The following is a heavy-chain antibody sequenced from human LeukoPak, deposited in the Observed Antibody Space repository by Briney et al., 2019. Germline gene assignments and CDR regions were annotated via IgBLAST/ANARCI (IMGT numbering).Heavy chain of an antibody. CDR3: AKEISAYGGYDY. CDR2: ISHDGSYK. D-gene: IGHD5-12*01. CDR1: GFTFSNYG. V-gene: IGHV3-30*18. Sequence: GRSLRLSCAASGFTFSNYGMHWVRQAPGKGLEWVAVISHDGSYKYYADSVKGRFTISRDNSKNTLYLQMNTLSADDMAVYYCAKEISAYGGYDYWGQGTLVTVPS. J-gene: IGHJ4*02.